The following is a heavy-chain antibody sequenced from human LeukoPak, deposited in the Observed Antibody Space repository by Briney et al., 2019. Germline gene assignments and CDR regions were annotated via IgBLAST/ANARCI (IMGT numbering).Heavy chain of an antibody. V-gene: IGHV4-59*01. CDR2: IFYSGNT. CDR3: ARHYNWFDP. CDR1: GGSISRYS. Sequence: SETLSFTCTVSGGSISRYSWSWIRQPPGKGLEWIGNIFYSGNTNYNPSLKSRVTISIDTSQNQFSLKLSSVTAADTAIYYCARHYNWFDPWGQGILLTVSS. J-gene: IGHJ5*02.